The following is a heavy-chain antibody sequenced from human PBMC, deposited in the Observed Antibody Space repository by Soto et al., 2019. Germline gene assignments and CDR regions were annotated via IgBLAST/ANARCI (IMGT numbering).Heavy chain of an antibody. V-gene: IGHV3-23*01. CDR3: AKDVYCSGGSCFSDFDY. CDR2: IGGGGAGT. CDR1: GFTFGNYA. J-gene: IGHJ4*02. Sequence: GGSLRLSCAASGFTFGNYAMSWVRQAPGKGLEWVSSIGGGGAGTYYADSVKGRFTISRDNSKNTLYLQMNSLRVEDTALYYCAKDVYCSGGSCFSDFDYWGQGTLVTVSS. D-gene: IGHD2-15*01.